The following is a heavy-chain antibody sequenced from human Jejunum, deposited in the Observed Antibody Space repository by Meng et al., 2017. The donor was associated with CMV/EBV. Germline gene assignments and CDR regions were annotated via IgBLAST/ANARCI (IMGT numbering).Heavy chain of an antibody. D-gene: IGHD2-8*01. CDR2: MSHDGSEE. CDR3: ARDRGPNTLDY. CDR1: GFSFRRSG. J-gene: IGHJ4*02. V-gene: IGHV3-7*01. Sequence: AASGFSFRRSGMSWVRQAPGKGVEWVVSMSHDGSEEYYLDSVRGRFTVSRDNAQDSVYLQMNSLRVEDTAIYYCARDRGPNTLDYWGQGTLVTVSS.